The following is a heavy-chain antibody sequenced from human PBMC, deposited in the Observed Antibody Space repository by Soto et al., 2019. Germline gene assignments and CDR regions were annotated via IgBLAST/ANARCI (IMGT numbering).Heavy chain of an antibody. J-gene: IGHJ4*02. CDR1: GFTFSSYG. CDR3: AKDKVPVVVTAPFDY. Sequence: GGSLRLSCAASGFTFSSYGMHLVRQAPGKGPEWVAVISYDGSNKYYADSVKGRFTISRDNSKNTLYLQMNSLRAEDTAVYYCAKDKVPVVVTAPFDYWGQGTLVTVSS. CDR2: ISYDGSNK. D-gene: IGHD2-21*02. V-gene: IGHV3-30*18.